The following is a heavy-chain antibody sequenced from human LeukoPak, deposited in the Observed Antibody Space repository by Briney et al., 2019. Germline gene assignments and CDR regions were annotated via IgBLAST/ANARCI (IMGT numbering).Heavy chain of an antibody. D-gene: IGHD3-10*01. CDR2: INTNTGNP. CDR1: GYTFTSYA. J-gene: IGHJ4*02. Sequence: RRASVKVSCKASGYTFTSYAMDWVRQAPGQGLEWMGWINTNTGNPTYAQGFTGRFVFSLDTSVSTAYLQISSLKAEDTAVYYCARDERYYGSGTPGDYWGQGTLVTVSS. CDR3: ARDERYYGSGTPGDY. V-gene: IGHV7-4-1*02.